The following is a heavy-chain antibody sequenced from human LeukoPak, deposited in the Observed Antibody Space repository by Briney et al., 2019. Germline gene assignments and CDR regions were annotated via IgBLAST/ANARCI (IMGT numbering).Heavy chain of an antibody. Sequence: SVKVSCKASGGTFSSYAISWVRQAPGQGLEWMGGIIPIFGTANYAQKFQGRVTITTDESTSTAYMELSSLRSEDTAMYYCARDAGANRIAAAALPGGGWFDPWGQGTLVTVSS. CDR3: ARDAGANRIAAAALPGGGWFDP. CDR2: IIPIFGTA. J-gene: IGHJ5*02. D-gene: IGHD6-13*01. CDR1: GGTFSSYA. V-gene: IGHV1-69*05.